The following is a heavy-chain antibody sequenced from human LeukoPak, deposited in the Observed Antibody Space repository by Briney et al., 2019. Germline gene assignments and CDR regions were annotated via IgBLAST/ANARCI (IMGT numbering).Heavy chain of an antibody. CDR3: AREGVSWYYDFWSGYLIDY. J-gene: IGHJ4*02. CDR2: IDTSGST. CDR1: GGSISSGSYY. V-gene: IGHV4-61*02. D-gene: IGHD3-3*01. Sequence: NPSETLSLTCTVSGGSISSGSYYWSWIRQPAGKGLEWIGRIDTSGSTNYNPSLKSRVTISVDTSKNQFSLKLSSVTAADTAVYYCAREGVSWYYDFWSGYLIDYWGQGTLVTVSS.